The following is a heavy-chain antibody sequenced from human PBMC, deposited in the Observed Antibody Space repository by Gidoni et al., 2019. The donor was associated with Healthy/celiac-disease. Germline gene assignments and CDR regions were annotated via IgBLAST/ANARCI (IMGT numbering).Heavy chain of an antibody. J-gene: IGHJ6*02. Sequence: EVQLVESGGGLVKPGGSLRLSCAASGFTFSSYSMNWVRQAPGKGLEWVSSISSSSSYIYYADSVKGRFTISRDNAKNSLYLQMNCLRAEDTAVYYCAREESPYYYYGMDVWGQGTTVTVSS. V-gene: IGHV3-21*01. CDR1: GFTFSSYS. CDR2: ISSSSSYI. CDR3: AREESPYYYYGMDV.